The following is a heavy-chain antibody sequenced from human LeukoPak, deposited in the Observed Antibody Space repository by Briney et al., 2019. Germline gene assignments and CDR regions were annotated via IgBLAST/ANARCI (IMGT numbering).Heavy chain of an antibody. Sequence: GGSLRLSCAASGLSLSSYVMSWVRQAPGMGLERVSTISGSGGSTFHADSVKGRFTISRDISKNMLYLQMNNLRAEDTAVYYCAGRGPMITFGGVIAYFQYWGQRTLVTVSP. CDR3: AGRGPMITFGGVIAYFQY. D-gene: IGHD3-16*02. CDR2: ISGSGGST. V-gene: IGHV3-23*01. J-gene: IGHJ4*02. CDR1: GLSLSSYV.